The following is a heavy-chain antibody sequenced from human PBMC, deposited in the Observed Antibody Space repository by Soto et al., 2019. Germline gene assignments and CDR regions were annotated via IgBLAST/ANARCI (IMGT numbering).Heavy chain of an antibody. CDR1: GGTFSSYT. V-gene: IGHV1-69*02. D-gene: IGHD3-9*01. CDR2: IIPILGIA. J-gene: IGHJ4*02. Sequence: QVQLVQSGAEVKKPGSSVKVSCKASGGTFSSYTISWVRQAPGQGREWMGRIIPILGIANYAQKFQGRVTITADKSTSTDYMELSSLRSEDTGVYYCHYDILTGYYERIDYWGQGTLVTVSS. CDR3: HYDILTGYYERIDY.